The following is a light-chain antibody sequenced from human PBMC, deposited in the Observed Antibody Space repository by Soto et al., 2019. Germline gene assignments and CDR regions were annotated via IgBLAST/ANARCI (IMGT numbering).Light chain of an antibody. J-gene: IGKJ2*01. V-gene: IGKV3-15*01. CDR2: GAS. CDR3: QQYNNWNT. CDR1: QSVSSN. Sequence: EIVMTQSPATLSVSPGERATLSCRASQSVSSNLAWYQQKPGQAPRLLIYGASTRATGIPARFSGSGSGTEFTLTISSLQSEEFAVYYCQQYNNWNTFGQGTKLQIK.